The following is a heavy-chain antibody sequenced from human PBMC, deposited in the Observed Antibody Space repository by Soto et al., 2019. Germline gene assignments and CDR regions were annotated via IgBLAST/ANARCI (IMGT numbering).Heavy chain of an antibody. CDR1: GYTLIHYY. J-gene: IGHJ6*02. CDR2: INPKNGDT. Sequence: ASVKVSCKASGYTLIHYYIHWVRQAPGQGLEWLGWINPKNGDTKTTQNFQGRVTLTRDTSISAAYMEISRMRSDDTAIYYCARSTGGHSFNGMDVWGQGXSVTVSS. D-gene: IGHD7-27*01. CDR3: ARSTGGHSFNGMDV. V-gene: IGHV1-2*02.